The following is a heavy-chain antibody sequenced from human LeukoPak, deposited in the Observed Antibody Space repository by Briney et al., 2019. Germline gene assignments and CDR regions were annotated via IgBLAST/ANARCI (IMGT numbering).Heavy chain of an antibody. Sequence: GGSLRLSCAASGFTLTSYAMSWVRQAPGKGLQWVSLICGRGGNTYYADSVKGRFTISRDNSKNTQSLQMNSLRAEDTAVYYCAKGSGDSCFSPLDSWGQGTLVTVS. V-gene: IGHV3-23*01. CDR1: GFTLTSYA. J-gene: IGHJ4*02. CDR2: ICGRGGNT. CDR3: AKGSGDSCFSPLDS. D-gene: IGHD2-15*01.